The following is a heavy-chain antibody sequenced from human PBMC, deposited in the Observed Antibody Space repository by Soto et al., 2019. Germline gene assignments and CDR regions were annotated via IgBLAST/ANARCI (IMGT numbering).Heavy chain of an antibody. V-gene: IGHV5-51*01. CDR3: ARKDKSGYFNWFDP. D-gene: IGHD3-22*01. J-gene: IGHJ5*02. CDR2: IFPSDSDT. Sequence: PWESLRISCIASGYKFTAYWIAWVRQMPGKGLEWMGIIFPSDSDTRYSPSFQGQVTISADRSTSTVFLQWASLKASDTAAYFCARKDKSGYFNWFDPWGQGTLVTVS. CDR1: GYKFTAYW.